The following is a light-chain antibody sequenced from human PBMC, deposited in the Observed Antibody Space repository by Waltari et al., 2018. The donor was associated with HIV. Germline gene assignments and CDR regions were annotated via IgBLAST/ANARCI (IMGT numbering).Light chain of an antibody. CDR2: SAS. CDR3: QPSYGSPFN. V-gene: IGKV1-39*01. Sequence: DIQMTQSPSSLPASLGDNVVITCRASQAISTYLNWYQKRPGKAPVLLVYSASTLQPGAPSRFRGSGSGRDFSLSISGLQTEDFATYFCQPSYGSPFNFGPGTK. J-gene: IGKJ3*01. CDR1: QAISTY.